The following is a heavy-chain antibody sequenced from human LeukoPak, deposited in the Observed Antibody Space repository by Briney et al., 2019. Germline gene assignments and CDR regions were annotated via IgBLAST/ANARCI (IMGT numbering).Heavy chain of an antibody. CDR1: GFTVCRNY. D-gene: IGHD1-26*01. V-gene: IGHV3-66*01. CDR3: ARSWEYGWFDP. J-gene: IGHJ5*02. Sequence: GGSLRLSCAVSGFTVCRNYMSWVRQAPGKGLEWVSVIYSGGSTYYADSVKGRFTISRDNSKNTLYLQMNSLRAEHTAVYYCARSWEYGWFDPWGQGTLVTVSS. CDR2: IYSGGST.